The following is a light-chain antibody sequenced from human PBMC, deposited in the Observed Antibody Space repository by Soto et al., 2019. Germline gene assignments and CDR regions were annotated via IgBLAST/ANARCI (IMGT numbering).Light chain of an antibody. CDR3: QQYGSSPPIT. J-gene: IGKJ5*01. CDR2: GTS. CDR1: QSVTSSY. V-gene: IGKV3-20*01. Sequence: EIVLTQSPGTLSLSPGERATLSCRASQSVTSSYFAWYQQRPGQAPRLLIYGTSSRATGIPDRFSGSGSGTDFTLTISRLEPEDFGVYYCQQYGSSPPITFGQGTRLEIK.